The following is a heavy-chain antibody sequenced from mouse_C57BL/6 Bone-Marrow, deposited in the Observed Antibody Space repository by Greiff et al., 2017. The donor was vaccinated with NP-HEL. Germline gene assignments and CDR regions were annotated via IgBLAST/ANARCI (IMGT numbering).Heavy chain of an antibody. J-gene: IGHJ1*03. CDR3: TWNNYGSSSYWYFDV. CDR2: IDPETGGT. Sequence: QVQLQQSGAELVRPGASVTLSCKASGYTFTDYEMHWVKQTPVHGLEWIGAIDPETGGTAYNQKFKGKAILTADKSSSTAYLELRSLTSEDSAVYYCTWNNYGSSSYWYFDVWGTGTTVTVSS. V-gene: IGHV1-15*01. CDR1: GYTFTDYE. D-gene: IGHD1-1*01.